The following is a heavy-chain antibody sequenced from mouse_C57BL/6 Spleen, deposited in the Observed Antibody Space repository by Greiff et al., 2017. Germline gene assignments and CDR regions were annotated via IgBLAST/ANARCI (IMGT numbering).Heavy chain of an antibody. CDR2: ILPGSGST. V-gene: IGHV1-9*01. CDR1: GYTFTGYW. J-gene: IGHJ4*01. Sequence: QVQLQQSGAELMKPGASVKLSCKATGYTFTGYWIEWVKQRPGHGLEWIGEILPGSGSTNYNEKFKGKATFTADTSSNTAYMQISSLTTEDSAIYYCARRDYDYYAMDYWGQGTSVTVSS. D-gene: IGHD2-4*01. CDR3: ARRDYDYYAMDY.